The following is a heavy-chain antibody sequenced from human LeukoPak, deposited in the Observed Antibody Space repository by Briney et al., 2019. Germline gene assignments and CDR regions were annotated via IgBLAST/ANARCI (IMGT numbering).Heavy chain of an antibody. D-gene: IGHD6-6*01. V-gene: IGHV3-30*04. CDR3: ARAHLSSSSTDYMDV. Sequence: PGRSLRLSCTASGFTFSSYGICWVRQAPGKGLEWMAIISYDGSNKCYADSVKGRFTISRDNFKNTLYLQMNSLRVEDTAVYYCARAHLSSSSTDYMDVWGKGTTVTVSS. CDR1: GFTFSSYG. CDR2: ISYDGSNK. J-gene: IGHJ6*03.